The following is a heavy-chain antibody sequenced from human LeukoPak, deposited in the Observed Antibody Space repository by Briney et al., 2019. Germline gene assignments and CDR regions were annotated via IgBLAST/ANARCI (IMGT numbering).Heavy chain of an antibody. V-gene: IGHV3-66*01. D-gene: IGHD5-18*01. J-gene: IGHJ4*02. CDR2: IYSGGST. CDR3: ASGSGYSYGWIDY. CDR1: GFNVSSNY. Sequence: GGSLRLSCAVSGFNVSSNYLNWVRQAPGKGPEWVSVIYSGGSTYYADSVKGRFTISRDNSKNTLYLQMNSLRAEDTAVYYCASGSGYSYGWIDYWGQGTLVTVSS.